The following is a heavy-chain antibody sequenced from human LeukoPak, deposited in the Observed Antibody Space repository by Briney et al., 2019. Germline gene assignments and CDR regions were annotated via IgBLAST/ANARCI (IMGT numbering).Heavy chain of an antibody. Sequence: SATLSLTCTVSGGSVGTGTYYWGWIRQPAEKGLEWIGRIYSSGTTSYNPSLESRVTISMDTSKNQFSLRLDSVTAADTAVYFCVRDRTTYPATFSDYWGQGAMVTVSS. CDR1: GGSVGTGTYY. D-gene: IGHD1-14*01. CDR3: VRDRTTYPATFSDY. J-gene: IGHJ4*02. V-gene: IGHV4-61*02. CDR2: IYSSGTT.